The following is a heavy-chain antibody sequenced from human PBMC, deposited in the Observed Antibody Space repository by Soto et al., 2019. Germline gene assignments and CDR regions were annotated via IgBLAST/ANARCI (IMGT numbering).Heavy chain of an antibody. CDR2: ISANGQGI. D-gene: IGHD1-7*01. Sequence: GGLRLSCAASGFTFSTYALSWVRQAPGKGLEWVSAISANGQGIYYADSVRGRFTISRDNSKNTIFLHMDSLRAEDTAVYYCAKDRNYPRDQFHYWGQGTLVTVSS. J-gene: IGHJ4*02. CDR3: AKDRNYPRDQFHY. CDR1: GFTFSTYA. V-gene: IGHV3-23*01.